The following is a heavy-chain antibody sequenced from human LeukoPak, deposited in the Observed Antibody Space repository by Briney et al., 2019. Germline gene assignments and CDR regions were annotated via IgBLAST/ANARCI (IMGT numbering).Heavy chain of an antibody. J-gene: IGHJ6*02. CDR2: ISWNSGSI. CDR3: AKSWVKQRPQTYYYYGMDV. Sequence: GRSLRLSCAASGFTFDNYAMHWVWQAPGKGLEWVSGISWNSGSIGYADSVKGRFTISRDNAKNSLYLQLNSLRAEDTALYYCAKSWVKQRPQTYYYYGMDVWGQGTTVTVSS. D-gene: IGHD6-25*01. CDR1: GFTFDNYA. V-gene: IGHV3-9*01.